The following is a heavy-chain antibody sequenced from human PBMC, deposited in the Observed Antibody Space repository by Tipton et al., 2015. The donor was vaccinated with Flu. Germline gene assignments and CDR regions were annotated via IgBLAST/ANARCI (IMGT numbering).Heavy chain of an antibody. V-gene: IGHV4-61*02. D-gene: IGHD3-3*01. CDR3: LRGGDDFWRAYDES. Sequence: TLSLTCSVSGGSITRGSFYWAWIRQPAGKGFEWIGRIYTSGSVNYNPSLDSRLTISMDPSRNQFSLKLTSVTAADTALYYCLRGGDDFWRAYDESWGQGILVTVSS. CDR2: IYTSGSV. J-gene: IGHJ4*02. CDR1: GGSITRGSFY.